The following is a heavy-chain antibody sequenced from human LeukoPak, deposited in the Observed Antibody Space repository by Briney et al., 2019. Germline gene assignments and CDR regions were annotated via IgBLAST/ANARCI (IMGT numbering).Heavy chain of an antibody. D-gene: IGHD3-9*01. CDR2: ISSSGTNM. Sequence: GGSLRLSCAASGFTFRTCEMNWVRQTPGKGLEWIAFISSSGTNMYYAGFVKGRFTISRDNAKNSLYLQMDSLRAEDTTVYYCARGGDSGYLWNAFDIWGQGTMVTVSS. V-gene: IGHV3-48*03. J-gene: IGHJ3*02. CDR1: GFTFRTCE. CDR3: ARGGDSGYLWNAFDI.